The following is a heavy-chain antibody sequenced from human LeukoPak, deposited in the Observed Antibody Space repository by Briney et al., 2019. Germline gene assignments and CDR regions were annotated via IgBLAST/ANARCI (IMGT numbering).Heavy chain of an antibody. J-gene: IGHJ4*02. D-gene: IGHD6-19*01. Sequence: PGGSLRLSCAASGFTFSSYGMHWVRQAPGKGLEWVAFIRYDGSNKYYADSVKGRFTISRDNSKNTLYLQMNSLRAEDTAVYYCAKDAIYSSGWYDYFHYWGQGTLVTVSS. CDR3: AKDAIYSSGWYDYFHY. CDR1: GFTFSSYG. V-gene: IGHV3-30*02. CDR2: IRYDGSNK.